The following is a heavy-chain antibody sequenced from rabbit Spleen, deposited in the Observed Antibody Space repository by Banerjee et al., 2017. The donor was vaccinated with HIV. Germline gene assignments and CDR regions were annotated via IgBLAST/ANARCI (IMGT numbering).Heavy chain of an antibody. D-gene: IGHD8-1*01. CDR3: ARDGAGGSYFAL. J-gene: IGHJ4*01. Sequence: QSLEESGGDLVKPGASLTLTCTASGVSFTSNYYMCWVRQAPGKGLEWIGYIEPIFGISYYANWVSGRFSISRENAQNTVFLQMTSLTAADTATYFCARDGAGGSYFALWGQGTLVTVS. CDR1: GVSFTSNYY. V-gene: IGHV1S40*01. CDR2: IEPIFGIS.